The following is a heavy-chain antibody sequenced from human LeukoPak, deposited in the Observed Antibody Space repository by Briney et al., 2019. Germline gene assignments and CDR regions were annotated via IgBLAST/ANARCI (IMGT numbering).Heavy chain of an antibody. V-gene: IGHV3-30*03. CDR3: AREGSVRAMGIGD. J-gene: IGHJ4*02. Sequence: GGSLRLSCAASGFTFSSYGMHWVRQAPGKGLEWVAVISYDGSNKYYADSVKGRFTISRDNSKNTLYLRMNSLRAEDTAVYYCAREGSVRAMGIGDWGQGTLVTVSS. CDR2: ISYDGSNK. D-gene: IGHD1-26*01. CDR1: GFTFSSYG.